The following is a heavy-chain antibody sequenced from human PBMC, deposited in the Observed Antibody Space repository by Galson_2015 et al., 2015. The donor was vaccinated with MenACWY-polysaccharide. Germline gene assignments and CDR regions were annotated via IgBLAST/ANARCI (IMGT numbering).Heavy chain of an antibody. J-gene: IGHJ4*02. CDR1: GFSLSTSAVG. D-gene: IGHD2-8*01. V-gene: IGHV2-5*01. Sequence: PALVKPTQTLTLTCTFSGFSLSTSAVGVGWIRQPPGKAQEWLAVIYWNDDEHYSPSLKNRLTITKDTSKNQVVLTMTNMDPVDTATYYCSHIRGIQYHESWGQGTLVTVSS. CDR2: IYWNDDE. CDR3: SHIRGIQYHES.